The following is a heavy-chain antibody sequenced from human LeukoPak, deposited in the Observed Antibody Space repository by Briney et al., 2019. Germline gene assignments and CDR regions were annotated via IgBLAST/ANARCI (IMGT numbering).Heavy chain of an antibody. CDR1: GGSFSGYY. CDR2: INHSGST. V-gene: IGHV4-34*01. CDR3: ARGTQRYCSSTSCRRFDY. J-gene: IGHJ4*02. Sequence: SETLSLTCAVYGGSFSGYYWSWIRQPPGKGLEWIGEINHSGSTNYNPSLKSRVTISVDTSKNQFSLKLSSVTAAATAVYYCARGTQRYCSSTSCRRFDYWGQGTLVTVSS. D-gene: IGHD2-2*01.